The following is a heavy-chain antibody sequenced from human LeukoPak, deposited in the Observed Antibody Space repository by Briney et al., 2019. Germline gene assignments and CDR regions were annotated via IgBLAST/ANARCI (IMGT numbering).Heavy chain of an antibody. CDR1: GYTLTELS. J-gene: IGHJ4*02. CDR3: ATYYYGSGSYPKYYFDY. Sequence: ASVKVSCKVSGYTLTELSMHWVRQAPGKGLEWMGGFDPEDGETIYAQKFLGRVTMTEDTSTDTAYMELSSLRSEDTAVYYCATYYYGSGSYPKYYFDYWGQGTLVTVSS. V-gene: IGHV1-24*01. D-gene: IGHD3-10*01. CDR2: FDPEDGET.